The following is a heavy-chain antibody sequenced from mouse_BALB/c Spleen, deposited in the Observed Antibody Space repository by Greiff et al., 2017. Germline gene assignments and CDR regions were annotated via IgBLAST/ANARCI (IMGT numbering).Heavy chain of an antibody. Sequence: EVLLVESGGGLVKPGGSLKLSCAASGFTFSDYYMYWVRQTPEKRLEWVATISHGGSYTYYPDSVKGRITISRDNAKNNLYLQMSSLKSEDTAMYYCARLNITTAGWFADWGQGTLVTVSA. D-gene: IGHD1-2*01. V-gene: IGHV5-4*02. CDR3: ARLNITTAGWFAD. CDR2: ISHGGSYT. CDR1: GFTFSDYY. J-gene: IGHJ3*01.